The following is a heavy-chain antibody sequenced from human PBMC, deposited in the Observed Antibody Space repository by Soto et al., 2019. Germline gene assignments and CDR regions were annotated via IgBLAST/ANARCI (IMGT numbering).Heavy chain of an antibody. CDR3: ARGLTRVGATNPIGY. CDR1: GYTFTGYY. V-gene: IGHV1-2*04. CDR2: INPNSGGT. Sequence: ASVKVSCKASGYTFTGYYMHWVRQAPGQGLEWMGWINPNSGGTNYAQKFQGWVTMTRDTSISTAYMELSRLRSDDTAVYYCARGLTRVGATNPIGYWGQGTLVTVSS. J-gene: IGHJ4*02. D-gene: IGHD1-26*01.